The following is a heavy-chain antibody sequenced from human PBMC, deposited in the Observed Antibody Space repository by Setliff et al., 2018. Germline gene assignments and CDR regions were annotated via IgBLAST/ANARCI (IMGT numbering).Heavy chain of an antibody. CDR3: AKDRGFWDAFDI. CDR2: ISWNSGSI. V-gene: IGHV3-9*01. J-gene: IGHJ3*02. CDR1: GFTFDDYA. Sequence: PGGSLRLSCAASGFTFDDYAMHWVRQAPGKGLEWVSGISWNSGSIGYADSVKGRFTISRDNAKNSLYLQMNSLRAEDTALYYCAKDRGFWDAFDIWGQGTMVT. D-gene: IGHD3-10*01.